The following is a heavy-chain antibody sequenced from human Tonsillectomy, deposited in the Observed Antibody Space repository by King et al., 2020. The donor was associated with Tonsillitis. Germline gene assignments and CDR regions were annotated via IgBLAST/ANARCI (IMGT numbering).Heavy chain of an antibody. V-gene: IGHV4-4*02. D-gene: IGHD5-18*01. Sequence: VQLQESGPGLVKTSGTLSLTCDVSGGAFSGINWWSWVRQPPGKGLEGIGEIYHSGSTNYNPSLKSRVTISVDKTKNQFSLKLRSVTAADTAVYYCAGADLYSYVYEIGYWGQGTLVTVSS. CDR2: IYHSGST. J-gene: IGHJ4*02. CDR3: AGADLYSYVYEIGY. CDR1: GGAFSGINW.